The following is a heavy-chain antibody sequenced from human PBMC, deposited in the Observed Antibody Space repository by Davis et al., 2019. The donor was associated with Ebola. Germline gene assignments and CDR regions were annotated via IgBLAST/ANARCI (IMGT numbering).Heavy chain of an antibody. D-gene: IGHD3-10*01. Sequence: ESLKISCAASGFTFSSYSMNWVRQAPGKGLEWIGEINHSGSTNYNPSLKSRVTISVDTSKNQFSLKLSSVTAADTAVYYCARLGFGEEDDYWGQGTLVTVSS. CDR3: ARLGFGEEDDY. CDR1: GFTFSSYS. V-gene: IGHV4-34*01. J-gene: IGHJ4*02. CDR2: INHSGST.